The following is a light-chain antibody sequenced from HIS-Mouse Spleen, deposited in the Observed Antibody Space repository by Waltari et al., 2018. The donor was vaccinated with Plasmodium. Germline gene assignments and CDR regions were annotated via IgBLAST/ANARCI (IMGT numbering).Light chain of an antibody. V-gene: IGLV2-14*01. CDR2: EVS. Sequence: QSALTQPASVSGSPGQSIPISCTGTSSDVGCYNYVSWYQQHPGKAPKLMIYEVSNRPSGVSNRFSGSKSGNTASLTISGLQAEDEADYYCSSYTSSSTQVFGGGTKLTVL. J-gene: IGLJ2*01. CDR3: SSYTSSSTQV. CDR1: SSDVGCYNY.